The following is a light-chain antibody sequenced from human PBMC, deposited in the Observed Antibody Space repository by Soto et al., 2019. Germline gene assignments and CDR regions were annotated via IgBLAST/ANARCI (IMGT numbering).Light chain of an antibody. CDR3: ATWDDSLSGPV. V-gene: IGLV1-47*01. Sequence: QSVLTQPPSASGTPGQRVTISCSGSSSNIGSNYVYWYQQLPGTAPKLIIYRNNQRPSGVPYRFSGAKSGTSASLAISGLRSEDEADYYCATWDDSLSGPVFGGGTKLTVL. CDR1: SSNIGSNY. J-gene: IGLJ2*01. CDR2: RNN.